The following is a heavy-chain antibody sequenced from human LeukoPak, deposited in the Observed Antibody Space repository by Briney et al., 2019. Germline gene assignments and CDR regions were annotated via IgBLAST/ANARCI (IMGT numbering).Heavy chain of an antibody. J-gene: IGHJ4*02. D-gene: IGHD3-22*01. CDR2: IYYSGST. V-gene: IGHV4-59*01. CDR1: GGSISSYY. Sequence: SETLSLTCPVSGGSISSYYWSWIRQPPGKGLEWIGYIYYSGSTNYNPSLKSRVTISVDTSKNQFSLKLSSVTAADTAVYYCARRGSSGYYYDYWGQGTLVTVSS. CDR3: ARRGSSGYYYDY.